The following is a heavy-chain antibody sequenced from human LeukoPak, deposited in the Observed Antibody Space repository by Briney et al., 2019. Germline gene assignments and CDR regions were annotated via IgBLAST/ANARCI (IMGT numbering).Heavy chain of an antibody. CDR2: IREDGSEK. J-gene: IGHJ4*02. CDR3: ARGPTNDQAFDY. D-gene: IGHD3-16*01. Sequence: GGSLRLSCAASGFTFSSYAMHWVRQAPGKGLEWVASIREDGSEKTSVDSVKGRFTISRDNAKNSLYLQMDSLRAEDTAVYYCARGPTNDQAFDYWGQGTLVSVSS. V-gene: IGHV3-7*01. CDR1: GFTFSSYA.